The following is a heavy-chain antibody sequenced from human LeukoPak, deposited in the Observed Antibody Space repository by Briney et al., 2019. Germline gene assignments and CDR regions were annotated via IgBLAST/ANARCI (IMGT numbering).Heavy chain of an antibody. V-gene: IGHV1-2*02. D-gene: IGHD3-22*01. Sequence: WASVKVSCKASGYIFTGYYIHWVRQAPGQGLEWMGWINPNSGGTNYAQKFQGRVTMTRDTSISTAYMELSRLRSDDTALYYCARGNSYYDSSGYFPWESFQHWGQGTLVTVSS. CDR3: ARGNSYYDSSGYFPWESFQH. CDR1: GYIFTGYY. CDR2: INPNSGGT. J-gene: IGHJ1*01.